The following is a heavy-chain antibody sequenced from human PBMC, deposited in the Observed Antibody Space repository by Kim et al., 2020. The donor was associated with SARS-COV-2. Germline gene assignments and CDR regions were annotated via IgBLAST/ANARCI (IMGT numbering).Heavy chain of an antibody. CDR1: GFTFSSYG. V-gene: IGHV3-33*01. Sequence: GGSLRLSCAASGFTFSSYGMHWVRQAPGKGLEWVAVIWYDGSNKYYADSVKGRFTISRDNSKNTLYLQMNSLRAEDTAVYYCAREDTYYDILTGYSGLYYFDYWGQGTLVTVSS. J-gene: IGHJ4*02. CDR2: IWYDGSNK. CDR3: AREDTYYDILTGYSGLYYFDY. D-gene: IGHD3-9*01.